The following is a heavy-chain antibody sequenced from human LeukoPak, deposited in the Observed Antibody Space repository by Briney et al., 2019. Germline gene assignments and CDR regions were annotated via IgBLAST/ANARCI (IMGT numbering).Heavy chain of an antibody. V-gene: IGHV3-23*01. J-gene: IGHJ4*02. D-gene: IGHD4-17*01. CDR1: EFDFSTHA. CDR2: ISISGTKT. Sequence: GGSLRLSCAASEFDFSTHAMTWVRQAPGKGLEWVSAISISGTKTYYADSVKGRFTISRDNSKNALYLQMYSLRAEDTAVYYCANEIRPNDYWGQGTLVTVSS. CDR3: ANEIRPNDY.